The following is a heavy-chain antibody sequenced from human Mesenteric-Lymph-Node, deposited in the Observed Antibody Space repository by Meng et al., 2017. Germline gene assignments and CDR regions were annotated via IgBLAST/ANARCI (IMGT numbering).Heavy chain of an antibody. CDR1: GGSLSGAY. CDR3: ARRPTGIDY. V-gene: IGHV4-34*12. D-gene: IGHD2-8*02. J-gene: IGHJ4*02. CDR2: IIHGGSP. Sequence: QLQESGPGLVKPSETLSLTCTVSGGSLSGAYWNWIRQPPGKGLEWIGEIIHGGSPSYNPSLKSRVTISIDTSKNQLSLMLSSVTAADTAVYYCARRPTGIDYWGQGTLVTVSS.